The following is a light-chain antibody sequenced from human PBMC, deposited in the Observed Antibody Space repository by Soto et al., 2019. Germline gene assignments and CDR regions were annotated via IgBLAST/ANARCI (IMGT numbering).Light chain of an antibody. CDR3: SSYAGSNNFVV. V-gene: IGLV2-8*01. J-gene: IGLJ2*01. Sequence: QPVLTQPPSASGSPGQSVTISCTGTSSDLGGYNYVSWYQHHPVKAPKLMIYDVNKRPSGVPDRFSGSKSGNTASLTVSGLQAEDEADYYCSSYAGSNNFVVFGGGTKLTVL. CDR1: SSDLGGYNY. CDR2: DVN.